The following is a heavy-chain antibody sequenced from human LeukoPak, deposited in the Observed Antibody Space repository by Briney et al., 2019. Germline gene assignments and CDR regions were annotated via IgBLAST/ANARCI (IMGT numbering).Heavy chain of an antibody. CDR3: ARGVYGSGSYYTDY. J-gene: IGHJ4*02. D-gene: IGHD3-10*01. Sequence: GASVKVSCKASGYTFTSYDINWVRQATGQGLEWMGWMNPNSGNTGYAQKFQGRVTITRNTSISTAYMELSSLRSEDTAVYYCARGVYGSGSYYTDYWGQGTLVTVSS. CDR2: MNPNSGNT. CDR1: GYTFTSYD. V-gene: IGHV1-8*03.